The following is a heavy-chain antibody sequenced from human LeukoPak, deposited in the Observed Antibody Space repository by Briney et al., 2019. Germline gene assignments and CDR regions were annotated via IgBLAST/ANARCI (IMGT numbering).Heavy chain of an antibody. D-gene: IGHD2-2*03. CDR2: IYHSGST. J-gene: IGHJ5*02. CDR1: GGSISNYY. Sequence: SETLSLTCPVSGGSISNYYWSWIRQPPGKGVEWIGYIYHSGSTYYNPSLKSRVTISVDRSKNQFSLKLSSVTAADTAVYYCARVSLDIVVVPAAPNWFDPWGQGTLVTVSS. V-gene: IGHV4-59*12. CDR3: ARVSLDIVVVPAAPNWFDP.